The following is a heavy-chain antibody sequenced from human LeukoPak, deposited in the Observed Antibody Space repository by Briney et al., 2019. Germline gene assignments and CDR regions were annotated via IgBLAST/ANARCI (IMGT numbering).Heavy chain of an antibody. D-gene: IGHD5-12*01. Sequence: PSETLSLTCAVYGGSFSGYYWSWIRQPPGKGLEWIGEIHHSGSTNYNPSLKSRVTISVDTSKNQFSLKLSSVTAADTAVYYCARAPLSGYSKRGAFDIWGQGTMVTVSS. CDR2: IHHSGST. V-gene: IGHV4-34*01. CDR1: GGSFSGYY. CDR3: ARAPLSGYSKRGAFDI. J-gene: IGHJ3*02.